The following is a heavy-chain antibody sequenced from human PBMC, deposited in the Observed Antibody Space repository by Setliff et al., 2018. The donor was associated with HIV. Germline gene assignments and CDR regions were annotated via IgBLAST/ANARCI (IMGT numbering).Heavy chain of an antibody. D-gene: IGHD3-3*01. Sequence: GSLRLSCVASGFTFSSYAMHWVRQAPGKGLEWVAVISSDGNKKYYADSVKGRFTISRDNSKNTVYLQMNSLRAEDTAVYHCAREGTTIFGVVIMGGFDYWGQGTLVTVSS. CDR2: ISSDGNKK. V-gene: IGHV3-30*04. CDR1: GFTFSSYA. CDR3: AREGTTIFGVVIMGGFDY. J-gene: IGHJ4*02.